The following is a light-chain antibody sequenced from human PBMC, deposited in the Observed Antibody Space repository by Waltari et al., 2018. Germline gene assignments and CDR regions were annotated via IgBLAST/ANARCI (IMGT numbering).Light chain of an antibody. V-gene: IGKV3D-20*02. CDR3: QHNVRLPVT. Sequence: TLSCRASQSVGRSLVWYQQKPGQAPRLVIYNTYTRATGIPDRFSGSGSGTDFSLTISRLEPEDFAVYYCQHNVRLPVTFGQGTKVEIK. J-gene: IGKJ1*01. CDR1: QSVGRS. CDR2: NTY.